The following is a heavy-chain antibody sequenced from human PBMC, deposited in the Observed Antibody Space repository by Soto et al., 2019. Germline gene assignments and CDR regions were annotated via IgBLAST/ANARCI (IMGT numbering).Heavy chain of an antibody. CDR3: AKVYSGYEDQYWYYYYMDV. Sequence: GGSLRLSCAASGFTFSSYAMSWVRQAPGKGLEWVSAISGSGGSTYYADSVKGRFTISRDNSKNTLYLQMNSLRAEDTAVYYCAKVYSGYEDQYWYYYYMDVWGKGTTVTVSS. CDR1: GFTFSSYA. CDR2: ISGSGGST. V-gene: IGHV3-23*01. J-gene: IGHJ6*03. D-gene: IGHD5-12*01.